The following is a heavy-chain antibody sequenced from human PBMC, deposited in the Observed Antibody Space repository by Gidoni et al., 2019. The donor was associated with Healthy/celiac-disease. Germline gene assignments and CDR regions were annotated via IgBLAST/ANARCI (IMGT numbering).Heavy chain of an antibody. CDR1: GFTFSNDW. Sequence: EVQLVESGGGLVKPGGSLRLSCAASGFTFSNDWLNWVRQAPGKGLEWVGRMKSKTDGGTTDYAATVKGRFTISRDDSKNTLYLQMNSLKTEDTAVYYCTTGDYYDSSGYYYWFPDAFDIWGQGTMVTVSS. J-gene: IGHJ3*02. V-gene: IGHV3-15*07. CDR2: MKSKTDGGTT. CDR3: TTGDYYDSSGYYYWFPDAFDI. D-gene: IGHD3-22*01.